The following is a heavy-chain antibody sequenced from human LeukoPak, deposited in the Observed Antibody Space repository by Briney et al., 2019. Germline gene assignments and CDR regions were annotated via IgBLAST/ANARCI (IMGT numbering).Heavy chain of an antibody. CDR3: ARVWGSSSWFNWFDP. CDR1: GYTFTGYY. V-gene: IGHV1-2*02. CDR2: INPNSGGT. Sequence: GASVKVSCKASGYTFTGYYMHWVRQAPGQGLEWMGWINPNSGGTNYAQKFQGRVTMTRDTSISTAYMELSRLRSDDTAVYYCARVWGSSSWFNWFDPWGQGTLVTVSS. J-gene: IGHJ5*02. D-gene: IGHD6-13*01.